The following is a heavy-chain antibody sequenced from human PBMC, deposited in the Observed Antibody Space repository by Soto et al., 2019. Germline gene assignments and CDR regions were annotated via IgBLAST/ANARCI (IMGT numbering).Heavy chain of an antibody. CDR2: IIPILGIS. V-gene: IGHV1-69*02. J-gene: IGHJ6*03. CDR1: GGTFSSYT. Sequence: QVQLVQSGAEVKKPGSSVKVSCKASGGTFSSYTISWVRQAPGQGLAWMGRIIPILGISNYAQKFQGRVTITADKSTSTAYMELSSLRSEDTAVYYCGIVVVPAATPNYYYYYMDVWCKGTTVTVSS. CDR3: GIVVVPAATPNYYYYYMDV. D-gene: IGHD2-2*02.